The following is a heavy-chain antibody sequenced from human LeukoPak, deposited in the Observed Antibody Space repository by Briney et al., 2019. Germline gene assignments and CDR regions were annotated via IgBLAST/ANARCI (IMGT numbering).Heavy chain of an antibody. J-gene: IGHJ5*02. CDR3: ARRDYYGSGDP. CDR1: GGSFSGYY. V-gene: IGHV4-34*01. D-gene: IGHD3-10*01. CDR2: INHSGST. Sequence: SETLSLTCAVYGGSFSGYYWSWIRQPPGKGLEWIGEINHSGSTNYNPSLKSRVTISVDTSKNQFSLKLSSVTAADTAVYYCARRDYYGSGDPWGQGTLVTVSS.